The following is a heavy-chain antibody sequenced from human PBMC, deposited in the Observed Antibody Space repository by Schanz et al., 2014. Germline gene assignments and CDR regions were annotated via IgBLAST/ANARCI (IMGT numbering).Heavy chain of an antibody. V-gene: IGHV1-18*01. Sequence: QVQLVQSGAEVKKPGASVKVSCKASGYTFISYGIKWVRQAPGQGLEWMGWISAYTNNTNYAQKVQGRVTMTTDTSTGTAYMELRSLKSEDTAVHYCARGRGFYDYWGQGTLVTVSS. J-gene: IGHJ4*02. CDR2: ISAYTNNT. CDR3: ARGRGFYDY. D-gene: IGHD3-10*01. CDR1: GYTFISYG.